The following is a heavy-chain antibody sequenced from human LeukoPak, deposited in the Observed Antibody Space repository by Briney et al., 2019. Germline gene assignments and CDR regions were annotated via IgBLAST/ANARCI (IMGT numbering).Heavy chain of an antibody. V-gene: IGHV4-59*08. D-gene: IGHD2-15*01. Sequence: SETLSLTCAVSGGSISSYYWSWIRQPPGKGLEWIGYLYYSGSTNYNPSLKSRVTISVDTSKKQFSLKLSSVTAADTAAYYCVRVGVGTYPYYFDYWGQGTLVTVSS. CDR2: LYYSGST. CDR3: VRVGVGTYPYYFDY. CDR1: GGSISSYY. J-gene: IGHJ4*02.